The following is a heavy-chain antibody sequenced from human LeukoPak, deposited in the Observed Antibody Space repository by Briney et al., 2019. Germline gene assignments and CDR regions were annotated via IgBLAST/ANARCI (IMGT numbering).Heavy chain of an antibody. J-gene: IGHJ5*02. CDR2: ISAYNGNT. Sequence: ASVKVSCKASAYTFTNYYISWVRQAPGQGLEWMGWISAYNGNTNYAQKFQGRVTMTTDRSTSTAYIELRSLTSDDTAVYYCARAQQLVYWFDPWGQGTLVTVSS. CDR3: ARAQQLVYWFDP. V-gene: IGHV1-18*01. CDR1: AYTFTNYY. D-gene: IGHD6-13*01.